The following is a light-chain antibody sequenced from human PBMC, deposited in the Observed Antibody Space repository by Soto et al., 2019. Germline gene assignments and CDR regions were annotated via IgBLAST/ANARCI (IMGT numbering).Light chain of an antibody. J-gene: IGLJ1*01. V-gene: IGLV1-47*01. CDR1: ASTIGRNY. CDR2: RNS. Sequence: QAVLTQSPSACGTPGQRVTISCSGSASTIGRNYVYWYQQLPGTAPKLLIYRNSQRPSGVPDRFSGSKSGTSASLAISGLRSEDEADYYCAAWDDNLSGLYVFGAGTKLTVL. CDR3: AAWDDNLSGLYV.